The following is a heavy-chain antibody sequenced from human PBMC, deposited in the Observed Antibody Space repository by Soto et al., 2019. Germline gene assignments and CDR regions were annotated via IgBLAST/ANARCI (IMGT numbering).Heavy chain of an antibody. CDR2: IIPIFGTA. Sequence: QVQLVQSGAEVKKPGSSVKVSCKASGGTFSSYAISWVRQAPGQGLEWMGGIIPIFGTANYAQKFQGRVTIAADESTSTAYMEMGSRRSEDTAVYYCAGGRVQVGRWLQLGYWGQGTLVTVSS. V-gene: IGHV1-69*12. CDR3: AGGRVQVGRWLQLGY. CDR1: GGTFSSYA. D-gene: IGHD5-12*01. J-gene: IGHJ4*02.